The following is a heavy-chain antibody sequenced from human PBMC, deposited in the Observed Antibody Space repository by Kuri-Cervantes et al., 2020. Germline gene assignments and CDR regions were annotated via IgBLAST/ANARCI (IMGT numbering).Heavy chain of an antibody. J-gene: IGHJ4*02. D-gene: IGHD6-19*01. CDR1: GFTFSNYW. Sequence: GESLKISCAASGFTFSNYWMSWVRQAPGKGLEWVSAISGSGGSTYYAGSVKGRFTISRDNSKNTLYLQMNSLRAEDTAVYYCAKDRVGSGWGDWGQGTLVTFSS. CDR2: ISGSGGST. CDR3: AKDRVGSGWGD. V-gene: IGHV3-23*01.